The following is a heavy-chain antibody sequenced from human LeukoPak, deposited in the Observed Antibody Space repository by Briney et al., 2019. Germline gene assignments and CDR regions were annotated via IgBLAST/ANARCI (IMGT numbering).Heavy chain of an antibody. Sequence: GGSLRLSCAASGFTFSSYDMHWVRQATGKGLEWVSAIGTAGGTYYPGSVKGRFTISRENAKNSLYLQMNSLRAGDTAVYYCARGTKRWFGELFSYYYYYMDVWGKGTTVTISS. J-gene: IGHJ6*03. CDR3: ARGTKRWFGELFSYYYYYMDV. CDR1: GFTFSSYD. D-gene: IGHD3-10*01. CDR2: IGTAGGT. V-gene: IGHV3-13*01.